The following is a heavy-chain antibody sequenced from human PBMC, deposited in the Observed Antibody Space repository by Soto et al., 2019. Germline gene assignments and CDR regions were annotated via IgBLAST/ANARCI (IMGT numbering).Heavy chain of an antibody. Sequence: SGGSLRLSCAASGFTVSSKYMSWVRQAPGKGLEWVSVIYSGGSTYYADSVKGRFTISRDNSKNTLYLQMNSLRAEDTAVYYCARDTTTVVTPGGYYYGMDVWGQGTTVTVSS. D-gene: IGHD4-17*01. J-gene: IGHJ6*02. CDR2: IYSGGST. CDR1: GFTVSSKY. V-gene: IGHV3-53*05. CDR3: ARDTTTVVTPGGYYYGMDV.